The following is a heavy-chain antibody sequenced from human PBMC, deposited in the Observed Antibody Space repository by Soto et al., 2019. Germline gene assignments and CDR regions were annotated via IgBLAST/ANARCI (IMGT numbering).Heavy chain of an antibody. CDR2: ISSSSSYI. J-gene: IGHJ6*02. Sequence: GGSLRLSCAASGFTFSSYSMNWVRQAPGKGLEWVSSISSSSSYIYYADSVKGRFTISRDNAKNSLYLQMNSLRAEDTAVYYCVRRKGLQLPHLYYYHGMDVWGQGTTVTVSS. CDR1: GFTFSSYS. V-gene: IGHV3-21*01. D-gene: IGHD2-2*01. CDR3: VRRKGLQLPHLYYYHGMDV.